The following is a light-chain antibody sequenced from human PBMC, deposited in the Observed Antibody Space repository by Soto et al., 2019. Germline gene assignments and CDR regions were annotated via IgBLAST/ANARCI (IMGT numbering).Light chain of an antibody. CDR2: DVV. V-gene: IGLV2-14*01. CDR3: SSYTGGGVV. CDR1: SSGIGGYNY. J-gene: IGLJ2*01. Sequence: QSALTQPASVSGSPGQSIAISCTGTSSGIGGYNYVSWYQHHPGRAPKLVIYDVVSRPPGASNRFSGSKSGNTASLTISGLQAEDESDYYCSSYTGGGVVFGGGTKLTVL.